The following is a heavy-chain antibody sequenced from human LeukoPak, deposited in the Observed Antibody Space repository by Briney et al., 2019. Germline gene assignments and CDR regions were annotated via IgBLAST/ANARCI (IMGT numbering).Heavy chain of an antibody. CDR2: ISSSSSYI. V-gene: IGHV3-21*01. Sequence: GGSLRLSCAASGFTFSSYSMNWVRQAPGKGLEWVSSISSSSSYIYYADSGKGRFTISRDKAKNSLYLQMNSLRAEDRAVYYCARAAGDSSGYYHESYYFDYWGQGNLVTVSS. D-gene: IGHD3-22*01. CDR3: ARAAGDSSGYYHESYYFDY. J-gene: IGHJ4*02. CDR1: GFTFSSYS.